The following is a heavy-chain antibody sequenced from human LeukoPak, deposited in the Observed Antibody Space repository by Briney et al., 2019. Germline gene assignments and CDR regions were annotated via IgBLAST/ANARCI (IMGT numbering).Heavy chain of an antibody. V-gene: IGHV1-18*01. CDR1: GYTFNRYG. J-gene: IGHJ4*02. Sequence: GASVKVSCKASGYTFNRYGISWVRQAPGQGLEWIGWISAYNGNTNYAQKVRGRVTMTTNTSTSTAYMELRSLRSDDTAVYYCAREGAYGDFEYWGQGTLVTVSS. D-gene: IGHD4-17*01. CDR3: AREGAYGDFEY. CDR2: ISAYNGNT.